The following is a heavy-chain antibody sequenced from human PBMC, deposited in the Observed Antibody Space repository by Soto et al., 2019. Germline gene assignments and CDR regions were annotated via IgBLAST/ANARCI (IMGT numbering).Heavy chain of an antibody. V-gene: IGHV4-39*01. Sequence: SETLSLTCTFSGCSISSSSYYLGWIRQPPGKGLEWIGSIYYSGSTYYNPSLKSRVTISVDTSKNQFSLKLRSLRSDDTAVYYCAIRYCSGGSCHTIMPFDYWGQGTLVTVSS. D-gene: IGHD2-15*01. CDR2: IYYSGST. CDR1: GCSISSSSYY. CDR3: AIRYCSGGSCHTIMPFDY. J-gene: IGHJ4*02.